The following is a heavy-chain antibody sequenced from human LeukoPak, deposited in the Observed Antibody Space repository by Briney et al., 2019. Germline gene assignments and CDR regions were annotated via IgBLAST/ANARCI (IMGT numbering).Heavy chain of an antibody. J-gene: IGHJ4*02. CDR2: IWYDRSNK. Sequence: GRSLRLSCAASGFTFSSYGMHWVRQAPGKGLEWVAVIWYDRSNKYYADSVKGRFTISRDNSKNTLYLQMNSLRAEDTAVYYCARDIEYSGSSGMCDYWGQGTLVTVSS. V-gene: IGHV3-33*01. CDR3: ARDIEYSGSSGMCDY. D-gene: IGHD6-6*01. CDR1: GFTFSSYG.